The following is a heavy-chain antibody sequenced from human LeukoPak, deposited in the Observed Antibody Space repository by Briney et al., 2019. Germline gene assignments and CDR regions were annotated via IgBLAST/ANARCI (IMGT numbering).Heavy chain of an antibody. V-gene: IGHV3-21*01. Sequence: GGSLRLSCEGSGFIFSNYGMNWDRQAPGKGLEWVSSITSTSSYMYYGGSVKGRFTVSRDNAKNTLFLQMNSLRAEDTAVYYCATTGSGSYYDYWGQGTLVTVSS. D-gene: IGHD1-26*01. CDR2: ITSTSSYM. CDR1: GFIFSNYG. CDR3: ATTGSGSYYDY. J-gene: IGHJ4*02.